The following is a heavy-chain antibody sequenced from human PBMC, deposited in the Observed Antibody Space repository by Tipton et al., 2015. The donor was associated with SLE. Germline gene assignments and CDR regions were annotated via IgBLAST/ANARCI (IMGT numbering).Heavy chain of an antibody. CDR2: IKSKTDGGTT. J-gene: IGHJ4*02. CDR1: GFTFSNAW. D-gene: IGHD1-20*01. V-gene: IGHV3-15*01. CDR3: AKALRDNWNYYDY. Sequence: SLRLSCAASGFTFSNAWMSWVRQAPGKGLEWVGRIKSKTDGGTTDYAAPVKGRFTISRDDSKNTLYLQMNSLRAEDTAVYYCAKALRDNWNYYDYWGQGALVTVSS.